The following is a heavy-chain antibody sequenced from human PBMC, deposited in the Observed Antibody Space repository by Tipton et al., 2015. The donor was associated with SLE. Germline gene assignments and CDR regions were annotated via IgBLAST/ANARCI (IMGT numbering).Heavy chain of an antibody. CDR3: ARTSDDFRSGYYFDY. V-gene: IGHV4-59*01. CDR2: IYYSGST. J-gene: IGHJ4*02. Sequence: GLVKPSETLSLTCTVSGGSISSYYWSWIRQPPGKGLEWIGYIYYSGSTNYNPSLKSRVTISVDTSKNQFSLKLSSVTAADTAVYYCARTSDDFRSGYYFDYCGQGTLVTVSS. CDR1: GGSISSYY. D-gene: IGHD3-3*01.